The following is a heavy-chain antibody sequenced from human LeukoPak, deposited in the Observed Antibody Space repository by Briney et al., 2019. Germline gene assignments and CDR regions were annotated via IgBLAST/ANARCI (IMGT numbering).Heavy chain of an antibody. V-gene: IGHV3-15*01. D-gene: IGHD3-9*01. CDR3: TTGSDYDILTGYYDSFDI. CDR1: GFTFSNAW. CDR2: IKSKTDGGTT. J-gene: IGHJ3*02. Sequence: GGSLRLSCAASGFTFSNAWMSWVRQAPGKGLEWVGRIKSKTDGGTTDYAAPVKGRFTISRDDSKNTLYLQMNSLKTKDTAVYYCTTGSDYDILTGYYDSFDIWGQGTMVTVSS.